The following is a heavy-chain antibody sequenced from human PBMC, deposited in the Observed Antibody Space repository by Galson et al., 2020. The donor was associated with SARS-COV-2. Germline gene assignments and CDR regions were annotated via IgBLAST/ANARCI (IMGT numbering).Heavy chain of an antibody. CDR2: IWYDGSNK. CDR3: ARGVTMVRGVIITYNWFDP. J-gene: IGHJ5*02. Sequence: GGSLSLSCAASGFTFSSYGMHWVRQAPGKGLEWVAVIWYDGSNKYYADSVKGRFTISRDNSKNTLYLQVNSLRAEDTAVYYCARGVTMVRGVIITYNWFDPWGQGTLVTVSS. V-gene: IGHV3-33*01. D-gene: IGHD3-10*01. CDR1: GFTFSSYG.